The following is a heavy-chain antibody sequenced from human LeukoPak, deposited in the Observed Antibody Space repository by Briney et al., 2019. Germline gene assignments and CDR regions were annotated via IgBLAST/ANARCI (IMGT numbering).Heavy chain of an antibody. V-gene: IGHV1-2*02. D-gene: IGHD5-12*01. Sequence: ASVKVSCKASGYTFTGYYMHWVRQAPGQGLEWMGWINPNSGGTNYAQKFQGRVTMTRDTSISTAYMELSRLRSDDTAVYYWARAEWLRSDFDYWGQGTLVTVSS. CDR1: GYTFTGYY. J-gene: IGHJ4*02. CDR3: ARAEWLRSDFDY. CDR2: INPNSGGT.